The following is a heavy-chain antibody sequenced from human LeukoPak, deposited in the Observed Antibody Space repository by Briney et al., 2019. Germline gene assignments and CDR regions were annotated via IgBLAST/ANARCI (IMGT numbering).Heavy chain of an antibody. D-gene: IGHD3-22*01. J-gene: IGHJ4*02. CDR3: ASGTYASSGYYNLPFDY. Sequence: SETLSVTCTVSGGSISSSSYYWGWIRQPPGKGLEWIGSIYYSGSTYYNPSLKSRVTISEDTSKNQFSLKLSSVTAADTAVYYCASGTYASSGYYNLPFDYWGQGTLVTVSS. CDR2: IYYSGST. V-gene: IGHV4-39*01. CDR1: GGSISSSSYY.